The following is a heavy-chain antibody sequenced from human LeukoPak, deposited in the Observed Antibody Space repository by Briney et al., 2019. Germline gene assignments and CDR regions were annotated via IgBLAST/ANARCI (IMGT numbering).Heavy chain of an antibody. V-gene: IGHV3-7*01. Sequence: GGSLRLSCAASGFTFSIYWMSWVRQAPGKGLEWVANIKQDGSEKYHVDSVKGRFTISRDNAKNSLYLQMNSLRAEDTAVYFCASPRRGYWGQGTLVTVSS. CDR2: IKQDGSEK. J-gene: IGHJ4*02. CDR1: GFTFSIYW. CDR3: ASPRRGY.